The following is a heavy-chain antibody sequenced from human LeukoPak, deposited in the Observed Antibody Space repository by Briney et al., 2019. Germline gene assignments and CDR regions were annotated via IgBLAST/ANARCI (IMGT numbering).Heavy chain of an antibody. CDR2: ISGSGGST. CDR1: EFIFSSYA. Sequence: GGSLRLSCAASEFIFSSYAMSWVRQAPGKGLEWVSGISGSGGSTDYADSVKGRFTISRDNSKNTLYLQMNSLRAEDTAVYYCAKERGLSGSYPFDYWGQGTLVIVSS. D-gene: IGHD1-26*01. V-gene: IGHV3-23*01. J-gene: IGHJ4*02. CDR3: AKERGLSGSYPFDY.